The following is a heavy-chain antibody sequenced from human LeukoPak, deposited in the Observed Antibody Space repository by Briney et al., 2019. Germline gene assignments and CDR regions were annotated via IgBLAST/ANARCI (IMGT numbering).Heavy chain of an antibody. V-gene: IGHV3-53*01. D-gene: IGHD3-22*01. CDR3: AKDLFYYYDSSGYNPTPFDY. Sequence: PGGSLRLSCAASGFTVSSNYMSWVRQAPGKGLEWVSVIYSGGSTYYADSVKGRFTISRDNSKNTLYLQMNSLRAEDTAVYYCAKDLFYYYDSSGYNPTPFDYWGQGTLVTVSS. CDR2: IYSGGST. J-gene: IGHJ4*02. CDR1: GFTVSSNY.